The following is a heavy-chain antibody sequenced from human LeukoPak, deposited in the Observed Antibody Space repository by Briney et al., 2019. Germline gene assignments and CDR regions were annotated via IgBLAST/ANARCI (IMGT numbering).Heavy chain of an antibody. CDR1: GYTFTSYS. Sequence: GASVKVCFTASGYTFTSYSITWVRQAPGQGLQWMGWISPYNGNTNYAQKFQDRVTMTTATSTSTAYMELRSLISDDTAVYYCARSNVDTSMTQFDYSGQGTLVTVSS. V-gene: IGHV1-18*04. CDR2: ISPYNGNT. J-gene: IGHJ4*01. CDR3: ARSNVDTSMTQFDY. D-gene: IGHD5-18*01.